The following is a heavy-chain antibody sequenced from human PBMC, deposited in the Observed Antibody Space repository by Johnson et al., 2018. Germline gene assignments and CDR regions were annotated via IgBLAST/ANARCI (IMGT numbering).Heavy chain of an antibody. CDR1: GGSFSGYY. CDR3: ARGSRQYSSGWYYFQH. V-gene: IGHV4-34*01. D-gene: IGHD6-19*01. J-gene: IGHJ1*01. Sequence: QVQLQQWGAGLLKPSETLSLTCAVYGGSFSGYYWSWIRQPPGKGLEWIGEINHSGSTNYNPSLKSRVTISVDTSKNHFSLKLSSVTAADTAVYYCARGSRQYSSGWYYFQHWGQGTLVTVSS. CDR2: INHSGST.